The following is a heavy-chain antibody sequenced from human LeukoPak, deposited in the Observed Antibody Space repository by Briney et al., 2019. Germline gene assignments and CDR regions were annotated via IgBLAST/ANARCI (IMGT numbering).Heavy chain of an antibody. CDR2: IRAKTYGGTT. V-gene: IGHV3-49*03. J-gene: IGHJ4*02. D-gene: IGHD4-23*01. CDR3: TRADYGGNSGGY. Sequence: GGSLRLSCTASGFTFGDYAMSWFRQAPGKGLEWVGFIRAKTYGGTTQYAASVKGRFTISRDDSKSIAYLKMNSMKTEDTAVYYCTRADYGGNSGGYWGQGTLVTVSS. CDR1: GFTFGDYA.